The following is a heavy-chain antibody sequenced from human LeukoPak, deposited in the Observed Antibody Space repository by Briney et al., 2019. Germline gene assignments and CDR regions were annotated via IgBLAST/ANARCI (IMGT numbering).Heavy chain of an antibody. D-gene: IGHD6-13*01. J-gene: IGHJ6*03. CDR3: AREGWYSSPRDLGYYYYYMDV. V-gene: IGHV3-20*04. Sequence: GGSLRLSCAASGFTFDDYGMSWVRQAPGKGLEWVSGINWNGGSTGYADSVKGRFTISRDNAKNSLYLQMNSLRAEDTALYYCAREGWYSSPRDLGYYYYYMDVWGKGTTVTVSS. CDR2: INWNGGST. CDR1: GFTFDDYG.